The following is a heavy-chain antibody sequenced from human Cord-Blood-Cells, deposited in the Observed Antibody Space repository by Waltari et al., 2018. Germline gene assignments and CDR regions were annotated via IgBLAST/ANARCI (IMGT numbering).Heavy chain of an antibody. J-gene: IGHJ5*02. CDR1: GGSFSGYY. CDR2: INHSGST. V-gene: IGHV4-34*01. D-gene: IGHD4-17*01. Sequence: QVQLQQWGAGLLKPSETLSLTCAVYGGSFSGYYWSWIRQPPGKGLEWIGEINHSGSTNYNPSLKSRVTISVAPSKNQFSLKLSSVTAADTAVYYCARPHYGDYGWFDPWGQGTLVTVSS. CDR3: ARPHYGDYGWFDP.